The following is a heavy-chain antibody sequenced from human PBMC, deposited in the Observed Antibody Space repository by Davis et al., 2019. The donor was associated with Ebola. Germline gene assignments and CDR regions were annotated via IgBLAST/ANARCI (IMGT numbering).Heavy chain of an antibody. CDR1: GFTFTGCY. Sequence: AAPVKVSCKASGFTFTGCYIHWVRQAPGQGLEWMGRINPNSGGTKYAQKFQGRVIMTRDTSINTAYMELSRLTSDDTAVYYCARGGLTTATAGDKWVNYWGQGTLVTVSS. D-gene: IGHD6-13*01. CDR2: INPNSGGT. CDR3: ARGGLTTATAGDKWVNY. V-gene: IGHV1-2*06. J-gene: IGHJ4*02.